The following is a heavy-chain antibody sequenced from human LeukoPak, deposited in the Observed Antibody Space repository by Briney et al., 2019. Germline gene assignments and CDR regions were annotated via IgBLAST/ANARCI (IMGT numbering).Heavy chain of an antibody. V-gene: IGHV4-4*09. D-gene: IGHD4-17*01. CDR2: IYNGGNT. CDR1: GVSINTYY. Sequence: SETLSLTCTVSGVSINTYYASWIRQAPGKGLEFIGFIYNGGNTNYNPSLKSRATISVDTSNNQFSLRLTSVTAADTAMYYCAREDPQTTVPEGLDVWGPGTTVTVSS. CDR3: AREDPQTTVPEGLDV. J-gene: IGHJ6*02.